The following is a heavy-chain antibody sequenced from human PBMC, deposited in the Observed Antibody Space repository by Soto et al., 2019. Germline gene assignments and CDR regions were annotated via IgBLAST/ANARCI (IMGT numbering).Heavy chain of an antibody. CDR3: ARRERAAGTDWWFDP. J-gene: IGHJ5*02. CDR2: IYYSGST. V-gene: IGHV4-39*01. CDR1: PGSIGMRSFH. Sequence: SETLALTCTVSPGSIGMRSFHWGWIRKPPGKGLEWIGSIYYSGSTYYSPSLKSRVTISVDTSKNQFSLKLSSVTAADTAVNYCARRERAAGTDWWFDPWCQG. D-gene: IGHD6-13*01.